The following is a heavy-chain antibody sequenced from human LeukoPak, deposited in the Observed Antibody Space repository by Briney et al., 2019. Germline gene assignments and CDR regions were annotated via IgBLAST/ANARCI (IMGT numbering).Heavy chain of an antibody. J-gene: IGHJ1*01. D-gene: IGHD3-10*01. CDR2: INHSGST. CDR3: ARQGNYYYGSGIYFQH. Sequence: PSETLSLTCTVSGGSISSSSYYWGWIRQPPGKGLEWIGEINHSGSTNYNPSLKSRVTISVDTSKNQFSLKLSSVTAADTAVYYCARQGNYYYGSGIYFQHWGQGTLVTVSS. CDR1: GGSISSSSYY. V-gene: IGHV4-39*01.